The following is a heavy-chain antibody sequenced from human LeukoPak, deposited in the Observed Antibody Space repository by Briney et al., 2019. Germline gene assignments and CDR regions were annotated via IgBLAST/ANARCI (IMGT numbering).Heavy chain of an antibody. CDR3: ARSLYCSSTSCPMTFDY. CDR2: ISGSGGST. CDR1: GFTFSSYA. V-gene: IGHV3-23*01. J-gene: IGHJ4*02. Sequence: GGSLRLSCAASGFTFSSYAMSWVRQAPGKGLEWVSAISGSGGSTYYADSVKGRFTISRDNSKNTLYLQMNSLRAEDTAVYYCARSLYCSSTSCPMTFDYWGQGTLVTVSS. D-gene: IGHD2-2*01.